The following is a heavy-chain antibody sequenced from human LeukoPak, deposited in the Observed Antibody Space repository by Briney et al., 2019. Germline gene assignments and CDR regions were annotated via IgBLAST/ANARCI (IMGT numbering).Heavy chain of an antibody. D-gene: IGHD5-18*01. V-gene: IGHV3-66*01. Sequence: GGSLRLSCAASGFTVSSNYMSWVRQAPGKGLEWASVIYSGGSTYYADSVKGRFTISRDNSKNTLYLQMNSLRAEDTAVYYCARGSVTTGPFGMDVWGQGTTVTVSS. CDR3: ARGSVTTGPFGMDV. CDR1: GFTVSSNY. J-gene: IGHJ6*02. CDR2: IYSGGST.